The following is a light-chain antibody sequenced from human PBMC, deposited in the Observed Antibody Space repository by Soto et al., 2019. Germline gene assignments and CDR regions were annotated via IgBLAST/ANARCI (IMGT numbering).Light chain of an antibody. CDR1: RLGSKY. Sequence: SYELTQPPSVSVSPGQTASLTCSGDRLGSKYASWYQQKAGQSPVLVIYQDNKRPSGIRERISGSNSGNTATLTISGTQALDEADYYCQAWDSSSVIFGGGTKLTVL. CDR2: QDN. V-gene: IGLV3-1*01. J-gene: IGLJ2*01. CDR3: QAWDSSSVI.